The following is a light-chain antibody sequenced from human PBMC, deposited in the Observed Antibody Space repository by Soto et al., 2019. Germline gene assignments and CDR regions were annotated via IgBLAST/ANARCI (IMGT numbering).Light chain of an antibody. CDR2: KAC. CDR3: QQYNTYPIS. J-gene: IGKJ5*01. Sequence: DIQMTQSPSTLSASVGDRVTITCRASQSISSWLAWYQQKPGKAPNLLIYKACSLESGVPSRFSGSGSGTEFTLTINSLQPDDFATYYCQQYNTYPISFGQGTRLDIK. V-gene: IGKV1-5*03. CDR1: QSISSW.